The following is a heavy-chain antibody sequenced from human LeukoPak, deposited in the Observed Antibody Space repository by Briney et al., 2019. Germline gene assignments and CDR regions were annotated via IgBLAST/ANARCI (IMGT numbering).Heavy chain of an antibody. CDR2: ISPSGGST. CDR1: GYTFTSYY. D-gene: IGHD3-22*01. J-gene: IGHJ4*02. V-gene: IGHV1-46*01. Sequence: ASVKVSCKASGYTFTSYYMHWVRQAPGQGLEWMGIISPSGGSTSYAQKFQGRVTMTRDMSTSTVYMELSSLRSEDTAVYYCARGSDDYYDSSGPSPDFDYWGQGTLVTVSS. CDR3: ARGSDDYYDSSGPSPDFDY.